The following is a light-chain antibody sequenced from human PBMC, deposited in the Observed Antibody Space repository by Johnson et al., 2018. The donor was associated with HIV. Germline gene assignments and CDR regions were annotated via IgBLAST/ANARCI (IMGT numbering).Light chain of an antibody. J-gene: IGLJ1*01. V-gene: IGLV1-51*01. CDR2: DNN. Sequence: QSVLTQPPSVSAAPGQKVTISCSGSSSNIGNNYVSWYQQVPGTAPKLLIYDNNKRPSGIPDRFSGSKSGTSATLGIPGLQPGDEADYYCGTWDSSLSVYVFGTGTKVTVL. CDR1: SSNIGNNY. CDR3: GTWDSSLSVYV.